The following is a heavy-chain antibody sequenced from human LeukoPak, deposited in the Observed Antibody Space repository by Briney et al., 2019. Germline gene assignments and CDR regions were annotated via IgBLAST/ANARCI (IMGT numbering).Heavy chain of an antibody. Sequence: GGSLRLSCAASGFTFSNYAMSWVRQAPGKGLEWVSAISGSGGSTYSADSVKGRFTISRDNSKNTLYLQMNSLRAEDTAVYYCAKDLYCSGWYYFDYWGQGTLVTVSS. V-gene: IGHV3-23*01. CDR2: ISGSGGST. CDR1: GFTFSNYA. J-gene: IGHJ4*02. D-gene: IGHD6-19*01. CDR3: AKDLYCSGWYYFDY.